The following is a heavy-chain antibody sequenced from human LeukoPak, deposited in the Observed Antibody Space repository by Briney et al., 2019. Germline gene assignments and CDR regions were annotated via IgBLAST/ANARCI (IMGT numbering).Heavy chain of an antibody. V-gene: IGHV1-8*02. CDR2: INPNSGNT. Sequence: GASVKVSCKASGYTFTGYYMHWVRQAPGQGLEWMGWINPNSGNTGYAQKFQGRVTMTRNTSVSTAYMELSSLRSEDTAVYYCARANGYSYGYYWGQGTLVTVSS. D-gene: IGHD5-18*01. CDR3: ARANGYSYGYY. CDR1: GYTFTGYY. J-gene: IGHJ4*02.